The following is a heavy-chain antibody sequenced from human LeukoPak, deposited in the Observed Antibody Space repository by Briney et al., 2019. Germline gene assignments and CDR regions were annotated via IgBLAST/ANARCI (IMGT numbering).Heavy chain of an antibody. CDR2: ISGSGGST. Sequence: PGGSLRLSCAASGFTFSSYAMSWVRQAPGKGLEWVSAISGSGGSTYYADSVKGRFTISRDNAKDSLYLQMSSLRAEDTAVYYCARRKWEIDAFDIWGLGTMVTVSS. CDR3: ARRKWEIDAFDI. CDR1: GFTFSSYA. V-gene: IGHV3-23*01. D-gene: IGHD1-26*01. J-gene: IGHJ3*02.